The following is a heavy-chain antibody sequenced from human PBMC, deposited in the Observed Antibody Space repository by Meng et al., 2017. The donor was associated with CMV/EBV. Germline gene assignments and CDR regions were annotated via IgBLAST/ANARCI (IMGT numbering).Heavy chain of an antibody. Sequence: GESLKISCAASGFTFSDYYMSWIRQAPGQGLEWVSYISSSSTIYYAESVKGRFTISRDNAKNSLYLQMNSLRAEDTAVYYCARGGRTTVSYWGQGTLVTVSS. CDR1: GFTFSDYY. J-gene: IGHJ4*02. D-gene: IGHD4-17*01. CDR3: ARGGRTTVSY. CDR2: ISSSSTI. V-gene: IGHV3-11*04.